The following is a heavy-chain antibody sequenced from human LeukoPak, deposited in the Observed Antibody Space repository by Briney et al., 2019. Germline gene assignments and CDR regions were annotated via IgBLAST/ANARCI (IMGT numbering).Heavy chain of an antibody. CDR2: INPNSGGT. CDR3: ARERVTMVRWPFFDY. D-gene: IGHD3-10*01. CDR1: GYTFSAYY. Sequence: GASVKVSCKASGYTFSAYYIHWVRQAPGQGLEWMGWINPNSGGTNYAQKFQGRVTMTRDTSISTAYMELSSLRSEDTAVYYCARERVTMVRWPFFDYWGQGTLVTVSS. V-gene: IGHV1-2*02. J-gene: IGHJ4*02.